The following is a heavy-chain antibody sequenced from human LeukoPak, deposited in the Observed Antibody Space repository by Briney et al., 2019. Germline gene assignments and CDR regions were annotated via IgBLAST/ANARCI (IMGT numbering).Heavy chain of an antibody. CDR3: ARPSYYDILTGYTKDY. D-gene: IGHD3-9*01. J-gene: IGHJ4*02. CDR2: IYYSGST. V-gene: IGHV4-39*01. CDR1: GGSISSSSYY. Sequence: PSETLSLTCTVSGGSISSSSYYWGWIRQPPGKGLEWIGSIYYSGSTYYNPSLKSRVTISVDTSKNQFSLKLSSVTAADTAVYYCARPSYYDILTGYTKDYWGQGTLVTVSS.